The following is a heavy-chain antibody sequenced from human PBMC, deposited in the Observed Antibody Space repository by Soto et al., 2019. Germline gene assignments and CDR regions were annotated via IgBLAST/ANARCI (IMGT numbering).Heavy chain of an antibody. CDR2: ISYTGTT. Sequence: PSETLSLTCTVSGSSISDEYHWTWIRQSPAKGLEWIGYISYTGTTYYNPSLKSRLTISGDTSKNQFSLRMASVTAADTAVYSCPRQPTVTTTRQFFDSWGQGSLVTVS. V-gene: IGHV4-30-4*01. CDR3: PRQPTVTTTRQFFDS. CDR1: GSSISDEYH. J-gene: IGHJ4*02. D-gene: IGHD4-17*01.